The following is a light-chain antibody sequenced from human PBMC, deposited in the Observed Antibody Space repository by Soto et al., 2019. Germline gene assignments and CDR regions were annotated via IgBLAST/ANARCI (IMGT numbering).Light chain of an antibody. CDR1: SSDGGGYNY. V-gene: IGLV2-14*01. CDR3: SSYTSSSIPYV. J-gene: IGLJ1*01. CDR2: DVS. Sequence: QPVLTQPASVSGSPGQSITISCTGTSSDGGGYNYVSWYQQHPGKAPKLMIYDVSNRPSGVSNRFSGSKSGNTASLTISGLQAEDEADYYCSSYTSSSIPYVFGTGTKLTVL.